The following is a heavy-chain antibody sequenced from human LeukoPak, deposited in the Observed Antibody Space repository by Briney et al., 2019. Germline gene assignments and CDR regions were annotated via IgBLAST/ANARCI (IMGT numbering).Heavy chain of an antibody. Sequence: SVKVSCKASGYTFTSYDINWVRQATGQGLEWMGGIIPIFGTANYAQKFQGRVTITADESTSTAYMELSSLRSEDTAVYYCARDFVVAGGSAFDYWGQGTLVTVSS. D-gene: IGHD6-19*01. CDR3: ARDFVVAGGSAFDY. CDR2: IIPIFGTA. V-gene: IGHV1-69*13. J-gene: IGHJ4*02. CDR1: GYTFTSYD.